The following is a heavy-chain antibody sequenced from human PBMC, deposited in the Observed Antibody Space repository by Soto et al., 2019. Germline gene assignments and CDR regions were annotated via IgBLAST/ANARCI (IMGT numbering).Heavy chain of an antibody. CDR3: ARQGTTAYFYYYGLDV. CDR1: GYNFPSYW. CDR2: IDPSDSYT. V-gene: IGHV5-10-1*01. J-gene: IGHJ6*02. Sequence: PGESLKISCKVSGYNFPSYWISWVRQMPGKGLEWMGRIDPSDSYTNYSPSFQGHVTISADKSISAAYLQWSSLKASDTAMYYCARQGTTAYFYYYGLDVWGQGTTVTVSS. D-gene: IGHD4-4*01.